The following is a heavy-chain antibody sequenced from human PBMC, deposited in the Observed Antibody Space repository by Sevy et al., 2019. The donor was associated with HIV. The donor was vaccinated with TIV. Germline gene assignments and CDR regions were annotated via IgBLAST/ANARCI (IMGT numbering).Heavy chain of an antibody. CDR2: ISSRGTYK. J-gene: IGHJ3*02. Sequence: GGSLRLSCAASGFTFSNYAIHWVRQAPGKGLQWVALISSRGTYKYYADSMKGRLSISRDDSKNTLFLQMNSLRAEDTALYYCAKGDEPAADYADYVPNAFDIWGQGTMVTVSS. D-gene: IGHD4-17*01. CDR1: GFTFSNYA. V-gene: IGHV3-30-3*02. CDR3: AKGDEPAADYADYVPNAFDI.